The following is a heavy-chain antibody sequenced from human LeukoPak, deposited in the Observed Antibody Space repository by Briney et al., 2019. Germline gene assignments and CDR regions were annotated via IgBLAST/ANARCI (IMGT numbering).Heavy chain of an antibody. J-gene: IGHJ4*02. CDR3: AKSLLVGATSGLVGD. CDR2: MYHTGVT. Sequence: SSETLSLTCAVSGYSISSGYYWAWIRQPPGKGLEYIVSMYHTGVTYYNPSLKSRVTISLDTSKNQFSLKLTSVTAADTAVYYCAKSLLVGATSGLVGDWGQGTLVTVSS. CDR1: GYSISSGYY. D-gene: IGHD1-26*01. V-gene: IGHV4-38-2*01.